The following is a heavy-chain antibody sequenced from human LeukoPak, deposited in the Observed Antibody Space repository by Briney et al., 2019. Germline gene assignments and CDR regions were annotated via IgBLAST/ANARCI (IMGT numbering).Heavy chain of an antibody. V-gene: IGHV1-46*01. D-gene: IGHD1-26*01. Sequence: ASVKLSCKASGYTFTSYYMHWVRHAPGQGLEWMGIINPSGGSTSYAQKFQGRVTMTRDTSTSTVYMELSSLRSEDTAVYYCARDAGLNSGAPDYFDYWGQGTLVTVSS. CDR1: GYTFTSYY. CDR2: INPSGGST. CDR3: ARDAGLNSGAPDYFDY. J-gene: IGHJ4*02.